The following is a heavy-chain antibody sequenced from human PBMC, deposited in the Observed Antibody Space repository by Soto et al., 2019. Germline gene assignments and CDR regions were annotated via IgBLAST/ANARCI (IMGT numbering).Heavy chain of an antibody. Sequence: SETLSLTCAVYGGSLSGHSWTWIRQSPGKGLEWIGEINHSGSTNYNPSLKSRVTISVDTSKNQFSLKLSSVTAADTAVYYCARGRRGDSSGYYSRRGKFDYWGQGTLVTVSS. J-gene: IGHJ4*02. V-gene: IGHV4-34*01. D-gene: IGHD3-22*01. CDR3: ARGRRGDSSGYYSRRGKFDY. CDR1: GGSLSGHS. CDR2: INHSGST.